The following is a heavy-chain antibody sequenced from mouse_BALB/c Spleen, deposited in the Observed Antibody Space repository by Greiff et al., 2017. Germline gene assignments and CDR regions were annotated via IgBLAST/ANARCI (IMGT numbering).Heavy chain of an antibody. CDR3: ARLDGSSYRYFDV. V-gene: IGHV5-12-2*01. Sequence: EVQRVESGGGLVQPGGSLKLSCAASGFTFSSYTMSWVRQTPEKRLEWVAYISNGGGSTYYPDTVKGRFTISRDNAKNTLYLQMSSLKSEDTAMYYCARLDGSSYRYFDVWGAGTTVTVSS. CDR2: ISNGGGST. D-gene: IGHD1-1*01. CDR1: GFTFSSYT. J-gene: IGHJ1*01.